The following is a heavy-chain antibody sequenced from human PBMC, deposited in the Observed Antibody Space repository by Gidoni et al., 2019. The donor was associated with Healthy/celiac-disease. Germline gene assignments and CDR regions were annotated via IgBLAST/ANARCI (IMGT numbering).Heavy chain of an antibody. CDR2: IYWNDDK. J-gene: IGHJ5*02. D-gene: IGHD2-2*01. CDR3: AHSFLRGIVVVPAARGDWFDP. CDR1: GFSLSTSGVG. Sequence: QITLKESGPTLVKPTQTLTLTCTFSGFSLSTSGVGVGWIRQPPGKALEWLALIYWNDDKRYSPSLKSRLTITKDTSKNQVVLTMTNMDPVDTATYYCAHSFLRGIVVVPAARGDWFDPWGQGTLVTVSS. V-gene: IGHV2-5*01.